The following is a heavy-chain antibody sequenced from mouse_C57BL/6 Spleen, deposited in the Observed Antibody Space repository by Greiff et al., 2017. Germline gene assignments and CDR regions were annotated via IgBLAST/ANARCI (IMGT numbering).Heavy chain of an antibody. D-gene: IGHD1-1*01. CDR1: GYTFTSYW. CDR2: INPSSGYT. V-gene: IGHV1-7*01. Sequence: VMLVESGAELAKPGASVKLSCKASGYTFTSYWMHWVKQRPGQGLEWIGYINPSSGYTKYNQKFKDKATLTADKSSSTAYMQLSSLTYEDSAVYYCARDGIGDYYAMDYWGQGTSVTVSS. CDR3: ARDGIGDYYAMDY. J-gene: IGHJ4*01.